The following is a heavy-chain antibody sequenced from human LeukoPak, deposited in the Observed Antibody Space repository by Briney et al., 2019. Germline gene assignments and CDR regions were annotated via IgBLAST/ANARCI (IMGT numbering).Heavy chain of an antibody. CDR2: IHYIGST. J-gene: IGHJ6*03. Sequence: SETLSLTCTVSGDSISSHSYFWGWIRQPPGKGLEWIGNIHYIGSTYNPSLKSRVTISVDTSTNQFSLKLSSVTAADTAVYYCARGGRSFDIVVVPAAPIYMDVWGKGTTVTVSS. V-gene: IGHV4-39*01. D-gene: IGHD2-2*01. CDR3: ARGGRSFDIVVVPAAPIYMDV. CDR1: GDSISSHSYF.